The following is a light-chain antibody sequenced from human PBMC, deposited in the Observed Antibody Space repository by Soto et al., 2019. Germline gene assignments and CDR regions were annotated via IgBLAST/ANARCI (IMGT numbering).Light chain of an antibody. J-gene: IGKJ1*01. CDR2: GTS. CDR3: HQFGSSPPRT. V-gene: IGKV3-20*01. CDR1: QSVTSSS. Sequence: EIVLTQSPGTLSLSPGERATLSCRASQSVTSSSLAWYQQKSGQAPRLLIYGTSNRATCIPDRFSGSGSGTEFTLTISRLEPEDFAVYYCHQFGSSPPRTFGQGTKVEIK.